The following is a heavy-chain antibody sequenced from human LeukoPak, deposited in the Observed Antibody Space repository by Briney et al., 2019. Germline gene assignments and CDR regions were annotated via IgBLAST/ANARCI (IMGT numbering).Heavy chain of an antibody. Sequence: SETPSLTCTVSGGSISSYYWSWIRQPAGKGLEWIGRIYTSGSTNYNPSLKSRVTMSVDTSKNQFSLKLSSVTAADTAVYYCARDSPLFYYDSSGYDYWGQGTLVTVSS. J-gene: IGHJ4*02. CDR1: GGSISSYY. V-gene: IGHV4-4*07. CDR2: IYTSGST. D-gene: IGHD3-22*01. CDR3: ARDSPLFYYDSSGYDY.